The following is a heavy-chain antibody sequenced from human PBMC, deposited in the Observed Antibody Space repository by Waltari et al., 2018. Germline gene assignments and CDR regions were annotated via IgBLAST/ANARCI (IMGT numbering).Heavy chain of an antibody. Sequence: QVQLQESGPGLVKPSETLSLTCTVSGYSISSGYYWGWIRQPPGKGLEGIGNIYHSGTTYYNPSLKSRVTISVDTSKTQLALKLNSVTAADTAVYYCARDRYSGSPKLYYFDYWGQGALVTVSS. D-gene: IGHD6-13*01. V-gene: IGHV4-38-2*02. CDR1: GYSISSGYY. CDR3: ARDRYSGSPKLYYFDY. J-gene: IGHJ4*02. CDR2: IYHSGTT.